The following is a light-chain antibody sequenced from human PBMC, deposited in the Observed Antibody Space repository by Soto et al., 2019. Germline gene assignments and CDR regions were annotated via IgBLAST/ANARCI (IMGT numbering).Light chain of an antibody. CDR2: GAS. Sequence: EIVVTQSPGTLSLSPGERATLSCRASQSVSSSYLAWYQQKPGQAPRLLIYGASSRATGIPDRFSGSGSGTDFTLTISRLEPEDFAVYYCQQYGSSPPTWTFGQGTKV. CDR3: QQYGSSPPTWT. V-gene: IGKV3-20*01. J-gene: IGKJ1*01. CDR1: QSVSSSY.